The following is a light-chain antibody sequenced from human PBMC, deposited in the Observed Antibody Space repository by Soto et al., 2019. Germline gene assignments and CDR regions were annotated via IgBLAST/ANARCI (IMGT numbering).Light chain of an antibody. CDR2: GAS. J-gene: IGKJ1*01. Sequence: EIVMTQSPATLSVSPGERATLSCRASQSVSSNLAWYHQKPGQAPRLLIYGASTRATGIPARFSGIGSGTEFTLTISSLQSEDFAIYYCQQYNDWPPTWTFGEGTKVEI. CDR1: QSVSSN. CDR3: QQYNDWPPTWT. V-gene: IGKV3-15*01.